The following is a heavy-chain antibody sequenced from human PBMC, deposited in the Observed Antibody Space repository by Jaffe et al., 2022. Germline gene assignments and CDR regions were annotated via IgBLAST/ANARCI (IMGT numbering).Heavy chain of an antibody. CDR1: GLTFSTYA. J-gene: IGHJ4*02. CDR2: ISGSGGST. Sequence: EVQLLESGGGLVQPGGSLRLSCVASGLTFSTYAMTWVRQAPGKGLEWVSGISGSGGSTYCADSVKGRFTISRDNSKNTLYLQMNSLRAEDTAVYYCAKKGCSGGSCYFPFDYWGQGTLVTVSS. D-gene: IGHD2-15*01. V-gene: IGHV3-23*01. CDR3: AKKGCSGGSCYFPFDY.